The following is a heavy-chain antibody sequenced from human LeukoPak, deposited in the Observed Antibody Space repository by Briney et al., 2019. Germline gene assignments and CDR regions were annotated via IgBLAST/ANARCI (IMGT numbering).Heavy chain of an antibody. CDR1: GYTLTELS. CDR2: FDPEDGET. Sequence: ASVTVSCKVSGYTLTELSMHWVRQAPGKGLEWMGGFDPEDGETIYAQKFQGRVTMTEDTSTDTAYMELTSLRSEGTAVYYCAREYYYGSGNYYNRIDYWGQGTLVTVSS. D-gene: IGHD3-10*01. J-gene: IGHJ4*02. V-gene: IGHV1-24*01. CDR3: AREYYYGSGNYYNRIDY.